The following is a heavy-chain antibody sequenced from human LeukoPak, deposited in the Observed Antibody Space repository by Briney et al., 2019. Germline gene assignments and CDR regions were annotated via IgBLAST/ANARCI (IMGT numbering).Heavy chain of an antibody. CDR3: ARTRDFWSGPYYFDY. CDR1: GGSFSGYY. Sequence: SETLSLTCAVYGGSFSGYYWSWIRQPPGRGLEWIGEINHSGSTNYNPSLKSRVTISVDTSKNQFSLKLSSVTAADTAVYYCARTRDFWSGPYYFDYWGQGTLVTVSS. CDR2: INHSGST. D-gene: IGHD3-3*01. V-gene: IGHV4-34*01. J-gene: IGHJ4*02.